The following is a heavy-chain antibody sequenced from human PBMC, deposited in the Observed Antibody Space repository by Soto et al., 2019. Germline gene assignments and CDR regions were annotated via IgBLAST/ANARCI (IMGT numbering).Heavy chain of an antibody. D-gene: IGHD2-15*01. J-gene: IGHJ3*02. Sequence: SETLSLTCTVPSASITSYYWSWVRQPPGKGLEWIAYIHNSGRTNYSPSLKSRVTISMDRSKSQFSLRLSSATVADTAVYYCVRHFYSDTLLDSFDMWGRGTMVTVSS. V-gene: IGHV4-59*08. CDR3: VRHFYSDTLLDSFDM. CDR1: SASITSYY. CDR2: IHNSGRT.